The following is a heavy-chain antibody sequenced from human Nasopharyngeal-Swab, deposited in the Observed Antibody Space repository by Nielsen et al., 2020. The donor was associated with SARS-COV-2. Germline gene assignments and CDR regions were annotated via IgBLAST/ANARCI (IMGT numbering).Heavy chain of an antibody. CDR2: ISELGTGI. D-gene: IGHD5-18*01. J-gene: IGHJ6*02. CDR1: GFSITTYG. Sequence: GGSLRLSCAASGFSITTYGMTWVRQAPGNWLEWISGISELGTGIYYADSVWGRFTISRDNAKNSLYLQMNSLRTEDTALYYCAKDTETGEGIYLWEGGMDVWGQGTTVTVSS. V-gene: IGHV3-23*01. CDR3: AKDTETGEGIYLWEGGMDV.